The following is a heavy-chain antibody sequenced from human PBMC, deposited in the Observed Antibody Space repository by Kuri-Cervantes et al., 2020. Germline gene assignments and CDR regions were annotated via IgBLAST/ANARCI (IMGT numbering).Heavy chain of an antibody. J-gene: IGHJ4*02. Sequence: GSLRLSCAASGFTFSSYSMNWVRQAPGKGLEWIGSIHYSADTYYSPSLMNRVTISVDTSENQFSLNLSSVTAADTAVYYCARTHYWLDSTGYSRPHYYFDYWGQGTLVTVSS. CDR1: GFTFSSYS. D-gene: IGHD3-22*01. V-gene: IGHV4-39*07. CDR2: IHYSADT. CDR3: ARTHYWLDSTGYSRPHYYFDY.